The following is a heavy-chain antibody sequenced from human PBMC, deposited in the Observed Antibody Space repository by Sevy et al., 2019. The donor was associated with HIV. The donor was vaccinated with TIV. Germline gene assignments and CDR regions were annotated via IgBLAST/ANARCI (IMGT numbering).Heavy chain of an antibody. J-gene: IGHJ6*02. Sequence: GSLRLSCAASGFIFNKYGMHWVRQAPGKGLEWVAVISDDGGDKDYVASVKGRFTISRDNSKDTLYLQMNGLRAEDTAVYYCANSRGRFDGSSWIYYYYGMDVWGQGTTVTVSS. CDR1: GFIFNKYG. CDR3: ANSRGRFDGSSWIYYYYGMDV. CDR2: ISDDGGDK. V-gene: IGHV3-30*18. D-gene: IGHD6-13*01.